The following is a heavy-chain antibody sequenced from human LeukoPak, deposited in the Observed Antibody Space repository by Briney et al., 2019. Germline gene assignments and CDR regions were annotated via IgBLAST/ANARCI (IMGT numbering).Heavy chain of an antibody. V-gene: IGHV1-2*02. J-gene: IGHJ4*02. CDR2: INPNSGGT. CDR3: AVSFYDYVWGSYRPFDY. CDR1: GYTFTGYY. D-gene: IGHD3-16*02. Sequence: ASVKVSCKASGYTFTGYYMHWVRQAPGQGLEWMGWINPNSGGTNYAQKFQGRVTMTRDTSISTAYMELSSLRSEDTAVYYCAVSFYDYVWGSYRPFDYWGQGTLVTVSS.